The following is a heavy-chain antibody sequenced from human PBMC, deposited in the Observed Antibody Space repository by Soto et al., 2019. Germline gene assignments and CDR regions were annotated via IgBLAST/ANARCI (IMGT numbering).Heavy chain of an antibody. CDR3: AREGEFPTFDI. CDR2: INPNSSGT. V-gene: IGHV1-2*02. D-gene: IGHD3-10*01. CDR1: GYTFTGYY. J-gene: IGHJ3*02. Sequence: ASVKVSCNTSGYTFTGYYMHWVRQAPGQGLEWMGWINPNSSGTNYAQKFQSRFTMTRDTPISTAYKELSRLRSDDTAVYYCAREGEFPTFDIWGQGTMVTVSS.